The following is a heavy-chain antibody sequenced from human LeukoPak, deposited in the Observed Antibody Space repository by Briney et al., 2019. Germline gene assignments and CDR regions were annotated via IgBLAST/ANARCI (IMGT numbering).Heavy chain of an antibody. CDR1: AFTFRSYA. CDR2: ISGSGGST. D-gene: IGHD3-10*01. V-gene: IGHV3-23*01. J-gene: IGHJ4*02. Sequence: GGSLRLSCAASAFTFRSYAMSWVRQAGGKGLEWVSAISGSGGSTYYADSVKGRFTISRDNSKNTLYLQMNSLRDEDTALYYCARGDSYGSGSYYNPFDYWGQGALVTVSS. CDR3: ARGDSYGSGSYYNPFDY.